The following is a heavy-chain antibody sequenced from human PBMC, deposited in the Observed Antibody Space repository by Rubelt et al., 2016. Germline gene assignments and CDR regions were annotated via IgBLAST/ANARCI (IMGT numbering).Heavy chain of an antibody. V-gene: IGHV1-69*04. CDR3: ARDRLLDDSSGGDAFDI. D-gene: IGHD3-22*01. J-gene: IGHJ3*02. Sequence: QVQLVQSGAEVKKPGSSVKVSCKASGGTFSSYAISWVRQAPGQGLEWMGRIIPILGIANYAQKFQGRVTITADKSTSTAYMGLSSLGSEDTAVYYCARDRLLDDSSGGDAFDIWGQGTMVTASP. CDR2: IIPILGIA. CDR1: GGTFSSYA.